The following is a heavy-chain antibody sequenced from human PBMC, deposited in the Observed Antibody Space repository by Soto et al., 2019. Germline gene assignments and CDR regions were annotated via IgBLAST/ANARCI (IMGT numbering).Heavy chain of an antibody. CDR3: AKSGLHLPDFDS. J-gene: IGHJ4*02. CDR2: LSYDGSNL. CDR1: GFTFSHYG. V-gene: IGHV3-30*18. D-gene: IGHD2-21*02. Sequence: PGGSLRLSCAASGFTFSHYGMHWVRQAPGKGLDWVAVLSYDGSNLYYADSVKGRFTISRDNSKNTVYLQMNSLRTEDTSVYYCAKSGLHLPDFDSWGPGTLVTAPQ.